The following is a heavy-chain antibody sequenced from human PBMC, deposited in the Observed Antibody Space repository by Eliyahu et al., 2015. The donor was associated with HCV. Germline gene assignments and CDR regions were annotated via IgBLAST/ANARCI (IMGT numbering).Heavy chain of an antibody. CDR2: TYYRSKWNN. CDR3: ARTKGYIDY. J-gene: IGHJ4*02. CDR1: GDSVSSNSAA. Sequence: QVQLQQSGPGLVXPSQTLSLTCAISGDSVSSNSAAWNWXRQSPSRGLEWLGRTYYRSKWNNNYAESVRGRITINPDTSKNQVYLQLRSVTPEDTAVYYCARTKGYIDYWGQGTLVTVSS. V-gene: IGHV6-1*01.